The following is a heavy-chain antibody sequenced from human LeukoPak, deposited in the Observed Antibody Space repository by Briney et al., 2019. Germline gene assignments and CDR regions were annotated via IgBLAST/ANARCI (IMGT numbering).Heavy chain of an antibody. CDR1: GGSISSGGYY. CDR2: IYYSGST. V-gene: IGHV4-31*03. J-gene: IGHJ4*02. CDR3: ASQWLRLGTYFDY. Sequence: SQTLSLTCTVSGGSISSGGYYWSWIRQHPGKGLEWIGYIYYSGSTYYNPSLKSRVTISVDTSKNQFSLKLSSVTAADTAVYHCASQWLRLGTYFDYWGQGTLVTVSS. D-gene: IGHD5-12*01.